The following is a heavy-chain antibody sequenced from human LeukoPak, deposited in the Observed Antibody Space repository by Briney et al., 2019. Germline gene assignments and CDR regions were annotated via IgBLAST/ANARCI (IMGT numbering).Heavy chain of an antibody. CDR3: ARKPWNNWFDP. D-gene: IGHD3-3*01. Sequence: SETLSLTCTVSGDSISDSNYYWGWIRQPPGKGLQWIGSFYYSGTLLYNPSLGGRVIISLDTSKSQFSLRLSSVTAADTAIYYCARKPWNNWFDPWGQGTRVIVSS. CDR1: GDSISDSNYY. J-gene: IGHJ5*02. V-gene: IGHV4-39*07. CDR2: FYYSGTL.